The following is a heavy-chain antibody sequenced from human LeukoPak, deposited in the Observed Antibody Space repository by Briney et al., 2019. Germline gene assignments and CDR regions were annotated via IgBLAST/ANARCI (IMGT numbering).Heavy chain of an antibody. CDR1: GFIVSSNY. V-gene: IGHV3-53*01. CDR2: IYTGESA. CDR3: VRASRVDNPGFY. Sequence: GGSLRLSCAVSGFIVSSNYMSWVRQAPGKGLEWVSVIYTGESASYADSVKGRFSISRDISENTLYLQMDSLRAEDTAVYYCVRASRVDNPGFYWGEGTLGTVSS. J-gene: IGHJ4*02. D-gene: IGHD1-1*01.